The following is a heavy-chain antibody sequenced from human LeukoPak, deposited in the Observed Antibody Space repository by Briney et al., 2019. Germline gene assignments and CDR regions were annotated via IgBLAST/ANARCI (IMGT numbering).Heavy chain of an antibody. CDR2: INGDGSST. V-gene: IGHV3-74*01. CDR1: GFTFSSYW. J-gene: IGHJ6*03. CDR3: ARELYYYYMGV. Sequence: GGSLRLSCAASGFTFSSYWMHWVRQTPGKGPVWVSRINGDGSSTNYADSVKGRFTISRDNAQNTLYLQMNSLRAEETAVYYCARELYYYYMGVWGKGTTVTVSS.